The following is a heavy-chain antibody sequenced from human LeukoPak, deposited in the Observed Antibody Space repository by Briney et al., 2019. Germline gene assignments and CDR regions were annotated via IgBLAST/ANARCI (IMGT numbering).Heavy chain of an antibody. Sequence: PSETLSLTWTVSGGSISSYYWSWIRQPPGKGLEWIGYIYYSGSTNYNPSLKSRVTISVDTSKNQFSLKLSSVTAADTAVYYCARVNPLGELFWGQGTLVTVSS. D-gene: IGHD3-16*01. V-gene: IGHV4-59*01. CDR2: IYYSGST. J-gene: IGHJ4*02. CDR1: GGSISSYY. CDR3: ARVNPLGELF.